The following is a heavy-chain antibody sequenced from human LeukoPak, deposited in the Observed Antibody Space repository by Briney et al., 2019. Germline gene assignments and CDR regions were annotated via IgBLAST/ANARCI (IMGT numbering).Heavy chain of an antibody. CDR3: ARTYYDFKVDP. CDR1: GGSFSGYY. J-gene: IGHJ5*02. D-gene: IGHD3-3*01. V-gene: IGHV4-34*01. CDR2: INHSGST. Sequence: SETLSLTCAVYGGSFSGYYWSWIRQPPGKGLEWIGEINHSGSTNYNPSLKSRVTISVDTSKNQFSLKLSSVTAADTAVYYCARTYYDFKVDPWGQGTLVIVSS.